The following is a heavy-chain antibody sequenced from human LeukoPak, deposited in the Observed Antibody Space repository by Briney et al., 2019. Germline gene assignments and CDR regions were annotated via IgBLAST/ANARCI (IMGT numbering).Heavy chain of an antibody. Sequence: ASVKVSCKASGYTFTGYYMHWVRQAPGQGLEWMGWINPNSGDTKYSQKFQGRVTMTRDTSISTAYMELSRLRSDDTAVYYCATQKGSYLWGTDFDYWGQGTLVTVSS. CDR3: ATQKGSYLWGTDFDY. CDR2: INPNSGDT. V-gene: IGHV1-2*02. CDR1: GYTFTGYY. J-gene: IGHJ4*02. D-gene: IGHD3-16*01.